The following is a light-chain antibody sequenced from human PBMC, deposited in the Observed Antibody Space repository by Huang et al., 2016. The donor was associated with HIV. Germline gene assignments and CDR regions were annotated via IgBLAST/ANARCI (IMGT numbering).Light chain of an antibody. CDR1: QGISSA. CDR2: DAS. J-gene: IGKJ4*01. V-gene: IGKV1-13*02. CDR3: QQFTF. Sequence: AIQLTQSPSSLSASVGDRVTITCRASQGISSALAWYQQKPGKVPQLLIYDASSLESGVPSRFSGSASGTEFTLTISSLQPEDFATYYCQQFTFFGGGTKVEIK.